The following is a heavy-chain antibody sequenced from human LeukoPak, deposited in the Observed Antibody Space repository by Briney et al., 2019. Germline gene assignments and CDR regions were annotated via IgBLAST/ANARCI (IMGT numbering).Heavy chain of an antibody. CDR3: ARASDFVVVPPYYFDY. Sequence: PSATLSLTCTVAGGSISSGDYYWSWIRQPPGKGLEWIGYIYYSGSTYYNPSLKSRVTISVDTSKNQFSLKLSSVTAADTAVYYCARASDFVVVPPYYFDYWVQGTLVTVSS. J-gene: IGHJ4*02. V-gene: IGHV4-30-4*08. D-gene: IGHD2-15*01. CDR1: GGSISSGDYY. CDR2: IYYSGST.